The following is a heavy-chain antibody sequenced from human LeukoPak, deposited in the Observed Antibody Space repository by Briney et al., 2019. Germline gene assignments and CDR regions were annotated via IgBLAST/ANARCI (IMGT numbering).Heavy chain of an antibody. J-gene: IGHJ4*02. CDR1: GYTFTSYG. V-gene: IGHV1-18*01. D-gene: IGHD5-12*01. CDR3: ARDDVDIVATIPNSMFGY. CDR2: ISAYNGNT. Sequence: ASVKVSCKASGYTFTSYGISWVRQAPGQGLEWMGWISAYNGNTNYAQELQGRVTTTTDTSTSTAYMELRSLRSDDTAVYYCARDDVDIVATIPNSMFGYWGQGTLVTVSS.